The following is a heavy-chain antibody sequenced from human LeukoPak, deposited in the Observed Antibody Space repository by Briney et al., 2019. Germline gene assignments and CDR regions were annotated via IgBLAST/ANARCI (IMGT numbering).Heavy chain of an antibody. CDR1: GGSISSSSYY. CDR3: ARELSGSYYYYMDV. V-gene: IGHV4-39*07. D-gene: IGHD3-3*01. J-gene: IGHJ6*03. Sequence: SETLSLTCTVSGGSISSSSYYWGWIRQPQGKGLEWIGSNYYSWSTYYNPSLKSRVTISVDTSKNQFSLKLSSVTAADTAVYYCARELSGSYYYYMDVWGKGTTVTVSS. CDR2: NYYSWST.